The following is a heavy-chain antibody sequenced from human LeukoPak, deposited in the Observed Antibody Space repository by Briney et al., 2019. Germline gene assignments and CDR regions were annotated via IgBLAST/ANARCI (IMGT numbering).Heavy chain of an antibody. J-gene: IGHJ3*02. Sequence: PGGSLRLSCAASGFTFSSYSMNWVRQAPGKGLEWVANIKQDGSEKYYVDSVKGRFTISRDNAKNSLYLQMNSLRAEDTAAYYCARDFATMIDDAFDIWGQGTMVTVSS. D-gene: IGHD3-22*01. CDR3: ARDFATMIDDAFDI. CDR2: IKQDGSEK. CDR1: GFTFSSYS. V-gene: IGHV3-7*01.